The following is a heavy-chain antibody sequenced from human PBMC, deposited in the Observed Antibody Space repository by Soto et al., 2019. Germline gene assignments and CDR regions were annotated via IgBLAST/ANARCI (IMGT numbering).Heavy chain of an antibody. CDR2: ISSSSSYI. J-gene: IGHJ6*02. D-gene: IGHD6-6*01. V-gene: IGHV3-21*01. CDR1: GFTFSSYS. Sequence: GGSLRLSCAASGFTFSSYSMNWVRQAPGKGLEWVSSISSSSSYIYYADSVKGRFTISRDNAKNSLYLQMNSLRAEDTAVYYFAREPIAARNYYGMDVWRQATTVSVS. CDR3: AREPIAARNYYGMDV.